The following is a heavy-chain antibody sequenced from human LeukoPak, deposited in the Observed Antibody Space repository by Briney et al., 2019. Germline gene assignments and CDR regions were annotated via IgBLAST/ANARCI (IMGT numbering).Heavy chain of an antibody. CDR3: ASYSGLRLGELSLYLIDY. CDR1: GYTFTGYY. J-gene: IGHJ4*02. CDR2: INPNSGGT. D-gene: IGHD3-16*02. Sequence: GASVKVSCKASGYTFTGYYMRWVRQAPGQGLEWMGWINPNSGGTNYAQKFRGRVTMTRDTSISTAYMELSRLRSDDTAVYYCASYSGLRLGELSLYLIDYWGQGTLVTVSS. V-gene: IGHV1-2*02.